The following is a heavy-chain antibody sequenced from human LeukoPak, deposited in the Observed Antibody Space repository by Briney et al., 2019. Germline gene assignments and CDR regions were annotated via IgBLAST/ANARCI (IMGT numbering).Heavy chain of an antibody. CDR1: GYTFTNYD. Sequence: ASVKVSCKASGYTFTNYDIIWVRQATGQGLEWVGWMHPNNGNIGYAQKFQGRVTMTTDTSTSTAYMELRSLRSDDTAVYYCARARYCSGGSCYLYYFDYWGQGTLVTVSS. D-gene: IGHD2-15*01. CDR3: ARARYCSGGSCYLYYFDY. J-gene: IGHJ4*02. CDR2: MHPNNGNI. V-gene: IGHV1-8*01.